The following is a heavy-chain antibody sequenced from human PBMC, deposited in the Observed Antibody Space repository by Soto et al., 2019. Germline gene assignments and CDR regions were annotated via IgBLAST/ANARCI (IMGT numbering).Heavy chain of an antibody. Sequence: EVQLVETGGGLVQPGGSLRLSCEGSGFTFSNFWMTWVRKAPGKGLEWVANINEDGSERYYVDSVKGRFTISTDNAKNSLYLQMNSLRAEDTAFYYCARGRSNAFEIWGQGTMVTVSS. CDR3: ARGRSNAFEI. CDR1: GFTFSNFW. V-gene: IGHV3-7*04. CDR2: INEDGSER. J-gene: IGHJ3*02.